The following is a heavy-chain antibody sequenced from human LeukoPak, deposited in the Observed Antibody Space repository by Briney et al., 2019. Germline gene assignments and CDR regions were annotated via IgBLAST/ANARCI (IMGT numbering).Heavy chain of an antibody. J-gene: IGHJ3*02. D-gene: IGHD1-26*01. CDR3: ASNGATTDAFDI. Sequence: SSETLSLTCAVSGGSISSSNWWSWVRQHPGKGLEWIGEIYHSGSTNYNPSLKSRVTISVDKSKNQFSLKLSSVTAADTAVYYCASNGATTDAFDIWGQGTMVTVSS. CDR1: GGSISSSNW. CDR2: IYHSGST. V-gene: IGHV4-4*02.